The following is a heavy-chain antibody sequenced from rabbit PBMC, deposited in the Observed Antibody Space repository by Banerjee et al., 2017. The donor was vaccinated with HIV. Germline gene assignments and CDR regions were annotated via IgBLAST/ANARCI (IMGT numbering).Heavy chain of an antibody. V-gene: IGHV1S45*01. CDR3: ARMPDNPVHLDL. J-gene: IGHJ4*01. Sequence: ERLVESGGGLVKPGGTLTLTCTASGFSFSSRYWLCWVRWAPGKGLDWIACIQGCATETSWYASWPKSRFTMSKAASTTVTLQMSGLTAADTASHFCARMPDNPVHLDLWGPGTLVTVS. CDR1: GFSFSSRYW. CDR2: IQGCATETS.